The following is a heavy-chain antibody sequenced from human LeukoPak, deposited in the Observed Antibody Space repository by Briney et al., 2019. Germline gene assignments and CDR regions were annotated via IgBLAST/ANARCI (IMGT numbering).Heavy chain of an antibody. V-gene: IGHV3-49*04. CDR2: IRSKAYGGTT. CDR1: GFTFGDYA. CDR3: TSSSGWYRY. J-gene: IGHJ4*02. D-gene: IGHD6-19*01. Sequence: GGSLRLSCTASGFTFGDYAISWVRQAPGKGLEWVGFIRSKAYGGTTEYAASVKGRFTISRDDSKSIAYLQMNSLKTEDTAVYYCTSSSGWYRYWGQGTLVTVSS.